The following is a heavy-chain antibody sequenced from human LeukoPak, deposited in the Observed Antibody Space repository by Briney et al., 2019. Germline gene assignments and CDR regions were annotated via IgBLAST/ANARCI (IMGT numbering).Heavy chain of an antibody. CDR1: GGSINSGGYY. CDR3: ARGEQQQLAKVYYGMDV. D-gene: IGHD6-13*01. CDR2: IYHTGST. V-gene: IGHV4-30-2*06. J-gene: IGHJ6*02. Sequence: SETLSLTCSVSGGSINSGGYYWSWIRQSPGKGLECIGYIYHTGSTYYNPSLKSRVTISLDRSKNQFSLKLSSVTAADTAVYYCARGEQQQLAKVYYGMDVWGQGTTVTVSS.